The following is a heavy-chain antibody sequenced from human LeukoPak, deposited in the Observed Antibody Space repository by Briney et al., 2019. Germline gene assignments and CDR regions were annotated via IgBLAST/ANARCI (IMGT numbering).Heavy chain of an antibody. D-gene: IGHD6-19*01. V-gene: IGHV3-23*01. CDR1: GFTFSSYA. J-gene: IGHJ6*02. CDR2: ISGSGGST. CDR3: AKSAGYSSGWYWGGNYYYGMDV. Sequence: GGSLRLSCAASGFTFSSYAMSWVRRAPGKGLEWVSAISGSGGSTYYADSVKGRFTISRDDSKNTLYLQMNSLRAEDTAVYYCAKSAGYSSGWYWGGNYYYGMDVWGQGTTVTVSS.